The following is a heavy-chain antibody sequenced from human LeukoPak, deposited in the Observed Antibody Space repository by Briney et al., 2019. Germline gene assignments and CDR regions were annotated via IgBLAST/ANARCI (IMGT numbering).Heavy chain of an antibody. CDR3: GRVYYCVWGSDL. CDR2: IYSGGST. V-gene: IGHV3-53*01. D-gene: IGHD3-10*01. Sequence: GGSLRLSCAASGFTVSSNYMSWVRQAPGKGLEWVSVIYSGGSTYYADSVKGRLTISRDNSKNTLYLQMNSLRAEDTAVYYCGRVYYCVWGSDLWGRGTLVTVSS. J-gene: IGHJ2*01. CDR1: GFTVSSNY.